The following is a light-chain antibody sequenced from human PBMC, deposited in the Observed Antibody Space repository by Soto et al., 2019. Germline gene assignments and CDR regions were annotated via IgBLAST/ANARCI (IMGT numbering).Light chain of an antibody. J-gene: IGKJ4*01. CDR1: QSVGRN. CDR3: QQYNHWPPLT. CDR2: GAS. V-gene: IGKV3-15*01. Sequence: EIVMTQSPATLSVSPGERATLSCRASQSVGRNLAWYQQKPGQAPRLLIYGASTRATGIPARFSGSGSGTDFTLTISSLQSEDFAIYSCQQYNHWPPLTCGGGTKVEIK.